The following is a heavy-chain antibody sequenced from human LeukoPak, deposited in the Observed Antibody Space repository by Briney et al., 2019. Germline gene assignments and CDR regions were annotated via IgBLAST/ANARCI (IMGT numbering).Heavy chain of an antibody. Sequence: GASVKVSCKASGYTFTSYGISWVRQAPGQGLEWMGWMNPNSGNTGYAQKCQGRVTMTRNTSISTAYMELRSLRSEDTAVYYCARWGGALMDVWGKGTTVTVPS. CDR3: ARWGGALMDV. D-gene: IGHD3-10*01. J-gene: IGHJ6*04. CDR1: GYTFTSYG. CDR2: MNPNSGNT. V-gene: IGHV1-8*02.